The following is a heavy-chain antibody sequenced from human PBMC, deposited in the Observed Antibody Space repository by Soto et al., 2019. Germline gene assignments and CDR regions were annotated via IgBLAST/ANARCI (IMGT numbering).Heavy chain of an antibody. CDR1: GLTFSTQG. D-gene: IGHD3-22*01. J-gene: IGHJ4*02. V-gene: IGHV3-33*01. CDR3: ARNPSGVDLASMKD. CDR2: IRHDGITK. Sequence: QMLLVESGGGVVQHGVSLRLSCAASGLTFSTQGMHWARQAPGKGLEWVAVIRHDGITKHYADSVKGRFTISRDNSKNTLFLQMDSLRVEDTATYYCARNPSGVDLASMKDWGRGTLVTVSS.